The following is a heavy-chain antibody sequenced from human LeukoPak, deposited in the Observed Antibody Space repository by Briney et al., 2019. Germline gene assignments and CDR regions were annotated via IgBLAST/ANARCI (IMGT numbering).Heavy chain of an antibody. CDR1: GGSISSYY. Sequence: PSETLSLTCTVSGGSISSYYWSWIRQPPGKGLEWIGSIYHSGSTYYNPSLKSRVTISVDTSKNQFSLKLSSVTAADTAVYYCARHWPIFGVVTAYYYYMDVWGKGTTVTVSS. V-gene: IGHV4-59*08. CDR2: IYHSGST. CDR3: ARHWPIFGVVTAYYYYMDV. D-gene: IGHD3-3*01. J-gene: IGHJ6*03.